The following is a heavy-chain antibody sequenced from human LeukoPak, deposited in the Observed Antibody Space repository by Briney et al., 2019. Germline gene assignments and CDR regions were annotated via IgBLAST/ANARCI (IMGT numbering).Heavy chain of an antibody. CDR2: IVVGSGNT. CDR3: AAWHLNWNCHDY. Sequence: GASVKVSCKASGFTFTSSAVQWVRQARGQRLEWIGWIVVGSGNTNYAQKFQERVTITRDMSTSTAYMELSSLRSEDTAVYYCAAWHLNWNCHDYWGQGTLVTVSS. D-gene: IGHD1-7*01. V-gene: IGHV1-58*01. CDR1: GFTFTSSA. J-gene: IGHJ4*02.